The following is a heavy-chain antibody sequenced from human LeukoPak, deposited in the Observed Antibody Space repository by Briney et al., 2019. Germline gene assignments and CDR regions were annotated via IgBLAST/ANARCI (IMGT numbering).Heavy chain of an antibody. Sequence: GGSLRLSCAASGFIFSSCEVNWVRQAPGKGLEWVSYISSSGSTRTYADSVKGRFTISRDNAKNSLYLEMNSLRAEDTAVYYCAREIVSAVAGNFDYWGGGTLVSVSS. D-gene: IGHD6-19*01. CDR2: ISSSGSTR. CDR3: AREIVSAVAGNFDY. J-gene: IGHJ4*02. CDR1: GFIFSSCE. V-gene: IGHV3-48*03.